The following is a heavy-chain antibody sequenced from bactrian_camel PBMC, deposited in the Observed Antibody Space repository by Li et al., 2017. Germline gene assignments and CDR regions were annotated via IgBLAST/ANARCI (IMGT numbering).Heavy chain of an antibody. Sequence: HVQLVESGGGSVRAGGSLRLSCKVSGSTSIHYCMGWFRQAPGKEREGVASLDNYGSTYYADSVQGRFTISEDNAKNTLYLQMNDLKEEDTAMYFCAKGVNSQNGYAWDPYTRGQGTQVTVS. CDR3: AKGVNSQNGYAWDPYT. D-gene: IGHD3*01. CDR1: GSTSIHYC. J-gene: IGHJ4*01. CDR2: LDNYGST. V-gene: IGHV3S1*01.